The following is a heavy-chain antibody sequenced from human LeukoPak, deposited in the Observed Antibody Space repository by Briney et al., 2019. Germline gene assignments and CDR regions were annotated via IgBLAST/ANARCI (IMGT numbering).Heavy chain of an antibody. CDR3: ARGFPGMINY. J-gene: IGHJ4*02. Sequence: SETLSLTCTVSGGPISSSSYYWGWIRQPPGKGLEWIGSIYYSGSTYYNPSLKSRVTISVDTSKNQFSLKLSSVTAADTAVYYCARGFPGMINYWGQGTLVTVSS. CDR1: GGPISSSSYY. V-gene: IGHV4-39*07. CDR2: IYYSGST. D-gene: IGHD3-22*01.